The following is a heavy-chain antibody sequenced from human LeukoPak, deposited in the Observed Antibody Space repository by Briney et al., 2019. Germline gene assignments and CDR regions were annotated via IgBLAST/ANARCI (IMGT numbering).Heavy chain of an antibody. J-gene: IGHJ4*02. V-gene: IGHV3-23*01. D-gene: IGHD5-18*01. CDR2: ITGSGATT. CDR1: GFTFSSYA. Sequence: PGGSLRLSCAASGFTFSSYAINWLRQAPGKGLEWVSAITGSGATTYYADSVRGRFTISRDNYKNTVYLQMNSLGGDDTALYYCAERAEDTARPFFDYWGQGTLVTVSS. CDR3: AERAEDTARPFFDY.